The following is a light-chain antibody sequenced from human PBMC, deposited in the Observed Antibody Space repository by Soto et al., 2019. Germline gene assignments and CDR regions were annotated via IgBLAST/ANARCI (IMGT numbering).Light chain of an antibody. Sequence: QSALTQPASVSGSPGQSITISCTGTSSDVGAFNYVSWYLQYPGKAPKLMIYEVGNRPSGVYNRFSGSKSGNTASLTISGLQAEDEADYYCCSYASGSIYVFGTGTKVTVL. CDR1: SSDVGAFNY. J-gene: IGLJ1*01. V-gene: IGLV2-14*01. CDR2: EVG. CDR3: CSYASGSIYV.